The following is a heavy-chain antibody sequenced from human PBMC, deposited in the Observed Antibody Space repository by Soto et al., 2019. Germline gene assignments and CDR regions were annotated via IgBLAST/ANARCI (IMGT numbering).Heavy chain of an antibody. CDR2: ISSSSSTI. Sequence: GGSLRLSCAASGFTFSSYSMNWVRQAPGKGLEWVSYISSSSSTIYYADSVKGRFTISRDNAKNSLYLQMNSLRAEDTAVYYCARVQYPGIAVAGHDAFDIWGQGTMVTVSS. CDR1: GFTFSSYS. V-gene: IGHV3-48*01. J-gene: IGHJ3*02. D-gene: IGHD6-19*01. CDR3: ARVQYPGIAVAGHDAFDI.